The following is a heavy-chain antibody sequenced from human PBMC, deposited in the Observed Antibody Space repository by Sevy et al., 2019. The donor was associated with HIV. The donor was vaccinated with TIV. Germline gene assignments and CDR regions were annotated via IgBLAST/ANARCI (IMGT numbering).Heavy chain of an antibody. V-gene: IGHV3-7*01. CDR2: IKRDGSER. Sequence: GGSLRLSCAASGFTFSNYWMTWVRQAPGKGLEWVANIKRDGSERYYVASVKGRFTISRDNAKNSLYLQMNSLRAEDTAVYYCARDRQGITVAGTAIDYGGQGTLVTVSS. D-gene: IGHD6-19*01. J-gene: IGHJ4*02. CDR1: GFTFSNYW. CDR3: ARDRQGITVAGTAIDY.